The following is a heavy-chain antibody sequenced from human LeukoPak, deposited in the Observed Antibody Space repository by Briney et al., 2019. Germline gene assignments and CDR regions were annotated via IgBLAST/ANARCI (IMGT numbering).Heavy chain of an antibody. CDR1: RFTLSTYW. CDR3: ARGGRGSAAVVAPRSFDI. D-gene: IGHD3-22*01. J-gene: IGHJ3*02. V-gene: IGHV3-7*03. Sequence: GGSLRLSCAASRFTLSTYWMSWVRQAPGKGLEWVAHIKQDGSQEYYVDSVKGRFTISRDSAKNSLYLQMNSLRAEDSALYYCARGGRGSAAVVAPRSFDIWGQGTMVTVSS. CDR2: IKQDGSQE.